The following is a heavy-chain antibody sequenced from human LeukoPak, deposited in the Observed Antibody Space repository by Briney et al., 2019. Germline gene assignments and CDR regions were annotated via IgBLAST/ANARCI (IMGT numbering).Heavy chain of an antibody. CDR3: ARVTAAGPYWYFDL. J-gene: IGHJ2*01. Sequence: SETLSLTCAVYGGSFTGYYWSWIRQPPGKGLEWIGYIYYSGSTNYNPSLKSRVTISVDTSKNQFSLKLSSVTAADTAVYYCARVTAAGPYWYFDLWGRGTLVTVSS. D-gene: IGHD6-13*01. CDR1: GGSFTGYY. CDR2: IYYSGST. V-gene: IGHV4-59*01.